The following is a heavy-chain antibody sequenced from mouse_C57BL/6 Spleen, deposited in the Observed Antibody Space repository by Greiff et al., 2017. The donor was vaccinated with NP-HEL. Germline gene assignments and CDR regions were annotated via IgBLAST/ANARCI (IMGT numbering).Heavy chain of an antibody. J-gene: IGHJ4*01. CDR2: INYDGSST. CDR3: ARGHSSGYVGYAMDY. CDR1: GFTFSDYY. D-gene: IGHD3-2*02. Sequence: EVKLMESEGGLVQPGSSMKLSCTASGFTFSDYYMAWVRQVPEKGLEWVANINYDGSSTYYLDSLKSRFIISRDNAKNILYLQMSSLKSEDTATYYCARGHSSGYVGYAMDYWGQGTSVTVSS. V-gene: IGHV5-16*01.